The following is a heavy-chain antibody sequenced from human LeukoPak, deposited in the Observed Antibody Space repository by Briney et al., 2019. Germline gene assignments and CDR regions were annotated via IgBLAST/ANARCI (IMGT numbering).Heavy chain of an antibody. Sequence: PGGSLRLSCAASGFTFSSYAMSWVRQAPGKGLEWVSAISGSGGSTYYADSVKGRFTISRDNSKNTLYLQMNSLRAEDTAVYYCAKDYLRLGELSTLDYWGQGTLVTASS. D-gene: IGHD3-16*02. CDR3: AKDYLRLGELSTLDY. CDR2: ISGSGGST. V-gene: IGHV3-23*01. J-gene: IGHJ4*02. CDR1: GFTFSSYA.